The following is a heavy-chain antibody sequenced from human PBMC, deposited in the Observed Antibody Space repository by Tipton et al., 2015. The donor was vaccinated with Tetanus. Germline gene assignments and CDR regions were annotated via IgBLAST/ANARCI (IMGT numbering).Heavy chain of an antibody. CDR1: GYTFTRHG. CDR3: ARVEALPGYIYHYLDV. Sequence: QVQLVQSGSELKEPGASVKVSCKASGYTFTRHGINWMRQAPGQGLEYMGWINTETGDPTYAQGFRGRVVFSLDTSVSTAFLQINSLKTEDTAMYFCARVEALPGYIYHYLDVWGEGTTVTVTS. D-gene: IGHD3-9*01. J-gene: IGHJ6*03. V-gene: IGHV7-4-1*02. CDR2: INTETGDP.